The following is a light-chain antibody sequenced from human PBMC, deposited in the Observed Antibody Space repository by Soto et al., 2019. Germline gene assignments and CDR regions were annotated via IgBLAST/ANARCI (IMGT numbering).Light chain of an antibody. CDR1: QSVSSSY. J-gene: IGKJ4*01. CDR2: GAS. CDR3: QQYSSSLGVT. V-gene: IGKV3-20*01. Sequence: EIVWTQSPGTLSFSPGERATLSCRASQSVSSSYLAWYQQKPGQAPRLLIYGASSRATGIPDRFSGSGSGTDFTLTISRREPEDFAVYYCQQYSSSLGVTFGGGTKVEIK.